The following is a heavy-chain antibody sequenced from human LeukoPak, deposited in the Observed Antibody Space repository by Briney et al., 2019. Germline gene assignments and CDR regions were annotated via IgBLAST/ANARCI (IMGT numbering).Heavy chain of an antibody. V-gene: IGHV4-38-2*02. CDR3: ARLNYWFDF. D-gene: IGHD2-8*02. Sequence: SETLSLTCTVSGYSISSGYFWGWIQQPPGKGLEWIGTIYHTGSTYYSPSLESRLTISVDTSKNEFSLKMTSVTAADTAVYYCARLNYWFDFWGQGTLVTVSS. J-gene: IGHJ4*02. CDR2: IYHTGST. CDR1: GYSISSGYF.